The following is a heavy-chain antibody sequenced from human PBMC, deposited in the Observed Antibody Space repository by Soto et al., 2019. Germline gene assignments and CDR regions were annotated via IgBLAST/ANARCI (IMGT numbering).Heavy chain of an antibody. Sequence: QVQLVQSGAEVKKPGPSVKVSCKASGGTFSSYAISWVRQAPGQGLEWMGGIIPIFGTANYAQKFQGRVTLTADESTSTAYMELSSLRSEDTAIYYCARMGGSSWYWEYFQHWGQGTLVTVSS. CDR3: ARMGGSSWYWEYFQH. J-gene: IGHJ1*01. CDR1: GGTFSSYA. CDR2: IIPIFGTA. D-gene: IGHD6-13*01. V-gene: IGHV1-69*01.